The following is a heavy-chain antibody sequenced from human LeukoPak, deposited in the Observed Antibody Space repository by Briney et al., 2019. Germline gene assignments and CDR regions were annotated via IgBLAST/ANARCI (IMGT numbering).Heavy chain of an antibody. Sequence: GESLKISCKGSGYSFSNFWIGWVRQMPGKGLEWMGVVYPGDSDARYSPSFQGQVTISADKSITTAYLQWTTLKASDTAMYYCARQQDYYDTSGHLIRAFYIWGQGTMVTVSS. CDR2: VYPGDSDA. J-gene: IGHJ3*02. V-gene: IGHV5-51*01. CDR3: ARQQDYYDTSGHLIRAFYI. D-gene: IGHD3-22*01. CDR1: GYSFSNFW.